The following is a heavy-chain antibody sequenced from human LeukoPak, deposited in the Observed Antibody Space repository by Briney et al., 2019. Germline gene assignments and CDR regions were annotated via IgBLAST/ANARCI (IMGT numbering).Heavy chain of an antibody. CDR3: AREGDSSGYRLGYFDY. D-gene: IGHD3-22*01. Sequence: PSETLSLTCTVSGGSISSGGYYWNWIRQHPGRGRVWIGYIYYSGSNYYNPSLKSRVTISVDTSKNQFSLKLSSVTAADTAVYYCAREGDSSGYRLGYFDYWGQGTLVTVSS. CDR1: GGSISSGGYY. V-gene: IGHV4-31*03. J-gene: IGHJ4*02. CDR2: IYYSGSN.